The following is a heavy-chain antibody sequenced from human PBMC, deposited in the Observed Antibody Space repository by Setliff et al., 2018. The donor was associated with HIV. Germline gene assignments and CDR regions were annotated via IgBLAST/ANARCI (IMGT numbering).Heavy chain of an antibody. CDR2: IYHSGTT. CDR1: GGAIDDINW. V-gene: IGHV4-4*02. Sequence: PSETLSLTCAVSGGAIDDINWWNWVRQSPGKGLEWIGEIYHSGTTNYNPSLKSRVTISVDKSKNQFSLKLTSVTAADTAVYYCARDQSIAARYLFDPWGQGTLVTV. J-gene: IGHJ5*02. CDR3: ARDQSIAARYLFDP. D-gene: IGHD6-6*01.